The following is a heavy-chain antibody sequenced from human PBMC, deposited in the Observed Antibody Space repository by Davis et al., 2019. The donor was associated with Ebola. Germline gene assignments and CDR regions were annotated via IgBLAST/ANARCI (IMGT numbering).Heavy chain of an antibody. Sequence: SQTLSLTCPLYGRSFSGYYSSWIRQPPGKGLEWIGEINHSGSTNYNPSLKSRVTIPVDTSKNQFSLKLSSVTAADTAVYYCARREIDGDYVQDSWGQETLVTVSS. CDR1: GRSFSGYY. D-gene: IGHD4-17*01. CDR3: ARREIDGDYVQDS. CDR2: INHSGST. J-gene: IGHJ4*02. V-gene: IGHV4-34*01.